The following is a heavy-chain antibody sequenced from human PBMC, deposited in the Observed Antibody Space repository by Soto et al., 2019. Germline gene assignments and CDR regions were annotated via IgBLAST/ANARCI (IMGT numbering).Heavy chain of an antibody. CDR3: ARDGDTAMGHYFDY. CDR2: ISSSSSYI. V-gene: IGHV3-21*01. J-gene: IGHJ4*02. D-gene: IGHD5-18*01. Sequence: GESLKISCAASGFTFSSYSMNWVRQAPGKGLEWVSSISSSSSYIYYADSVKGRFTISRDNAKNSLYLQMNSLRAEDTAVYYCARDGDTAMGHYFDYWGQGTLVTVSS. CDR1: GFTFSSYS.